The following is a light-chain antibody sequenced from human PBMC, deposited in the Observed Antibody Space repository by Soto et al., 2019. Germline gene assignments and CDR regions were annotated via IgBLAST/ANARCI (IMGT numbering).Light chain of an antibody. CDR1: SSDVGAYNY. CDR2: EVS. CDR3: TSYAGSDIWV. V-gene: IGLV2-8*01. J-gene: IGLJ7*01. Sequence: QSALTQPPSASGSPGQSVTISCTGTSSDVGAYNYVSWYQQYPGKAPKLMIYEVSKRPSGVPDRFSGSKSGKTASLTVSGPQPEDEADYYCTSYAGSDIWVFGGGTQLTVL.